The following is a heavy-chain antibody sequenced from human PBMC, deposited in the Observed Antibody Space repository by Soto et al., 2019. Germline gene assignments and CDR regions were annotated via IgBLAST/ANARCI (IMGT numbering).Heavy chain of an antibody. D-gene: IGHD5-12*01. CDR2: IYYSGST. Sequence: QLQLQESGPGLVKPSETLSLTCTVSGGSISSSSYYWGWIRQPPGKGLEWIGRIYYSGSTYYNPSLKSRVPISVNPSKNQFSLKLSSVTAADTAVYYCARHGDGYNKFDPNWFDPWGQGTLVTVSS. CDR1: GGSISSSSYY. J-gene: IGHJ5*02. CDR3: ARHGDGYNKFDPNWFDP. V-gene: IGHV4-39*01.